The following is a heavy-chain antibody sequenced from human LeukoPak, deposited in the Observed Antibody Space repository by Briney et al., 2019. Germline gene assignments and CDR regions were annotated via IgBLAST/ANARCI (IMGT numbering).Heavy chain of an antibody. D-gene: IGHD3-10*01. CDR1: GFTFSGSA. V-gene: IGHV3-73*01. CDR3: TRSWAYYYGSGSDY. J-gene: IGHJ4*02. Sequence: PGGSLRLSCAASGFTFSGSAMHWVRQASGKGLEWVGRIRSKANSYATAYAASVKGSFTISRDDSKNTAYLQMNSLKTEDTAVYYCTRSWAYYYGSGSDYWGQGTLVTVSS. CDR2: IRSKANSYAT.